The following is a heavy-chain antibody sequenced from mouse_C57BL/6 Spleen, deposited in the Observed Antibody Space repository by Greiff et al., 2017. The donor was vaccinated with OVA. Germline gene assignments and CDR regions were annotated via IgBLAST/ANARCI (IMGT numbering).Heavy chain of an antibody. J-gene: IGHJ3*01. CDR1: GYSITSDY. Sequence: EVKLVESGPGLAKPSQTLSLTCSVTGYSITSDYWNWIRKFPGNKLEYMGYISYSGSTYYNPSLKSRIPITRDPSKNQEDLQVNSVTTEDTATYYCATGYYGSSPWFAYWGQGTLVTVSA. V-gene: IGHV3-8*01. D-gene: IGHD1-1*01. CDR2: ISYSGST. CDR3: ATGYYGSSPWFAY.